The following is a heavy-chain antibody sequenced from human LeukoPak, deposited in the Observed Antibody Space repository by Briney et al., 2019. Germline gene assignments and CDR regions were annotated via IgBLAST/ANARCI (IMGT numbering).Heavy chain of an antibody. D-gene: IGHD3-10*01. V-gene: IGHV4-59*01. CDR1: GESFSGYY. CDR3: ARLIYHGSGSYYFFDY. J-gene: IGHJ4*02. CDR2: VYYSGTT. Sequence: PSETLSLTCTVYGESFSGYYWSWIRQPPGKGLECIGYVYYSGTTNYNPSLKSRVTMSVDTSKNQFSLKLSSVTAADTAVYYCARLIYHGSGSYYFFDYWGQGTLVTVSS.